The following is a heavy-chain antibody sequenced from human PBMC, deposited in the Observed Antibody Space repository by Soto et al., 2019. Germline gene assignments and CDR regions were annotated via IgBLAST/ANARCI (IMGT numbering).Heavy chain of an antibody. CDR3: ARDLTKYVDY. J-gene: IGHJ4*02. CDR2: IYYSGNT. CDR1: GGSSNNYD. Sequence: SETLSLTCTVSGGSSNNYDWRWIRQPPGKGLEWIGCIYYSGNTYYNPSLKRRFSISVDTSKNQFSLQLSSVTVADTAAYYCARDLTKYVDYWGQGTQVTVSS. V-gene: IGHV4-59*12. D-gene: IGHD2-8*01.